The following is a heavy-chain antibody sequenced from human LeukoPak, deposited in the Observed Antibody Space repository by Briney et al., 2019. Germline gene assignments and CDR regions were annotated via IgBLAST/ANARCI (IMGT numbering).Heavy chain of an antibody. Sequence: SETLSLTCTVSGGSISSYYWSWIRQPPGKGLEWIGYIYYSGSTNYNPSLKSRVTISVDTSKNQFSLKLSSVTAADTAVYYCAPEGVEGYFDYWGQGTLVTVSS. D-gene: IGHD3-16*01. CDR3: APEGVEGYFDY. CDR1: GGSISSYY. V-gene: IGHV4-59*08. J-gene: IGHJ4*02. CDR2: IYYSGST.